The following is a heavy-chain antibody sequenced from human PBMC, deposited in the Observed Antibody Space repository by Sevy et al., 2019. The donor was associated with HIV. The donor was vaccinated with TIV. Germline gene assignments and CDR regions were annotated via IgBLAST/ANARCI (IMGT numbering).Heavy chain of an antibody. J-gene: IGHJ4*01. CDR2: ISSSSSTI. CDR1: GFTFSSYD. CDR3: ARERSGRGDDLDY. Sequence: GGSLRLSCAASGFTFSSYDMNWVRQAPGKGLEWVSFISSSSSTIYYADSVKGRFTISRDNAKNSLYLQMNSLRDEDTAVYFCARERSGRGDDLDYWGQEPWSPSPQ. V-gene: IGHV3-48*02. D-gene: IGHD1-26*01.